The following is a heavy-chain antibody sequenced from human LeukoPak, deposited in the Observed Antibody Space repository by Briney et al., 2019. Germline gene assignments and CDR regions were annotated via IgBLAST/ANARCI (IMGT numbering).Heavy chain of an antibody. CDR1: GFTSDDYA. CDR3: AKDVGSGWYTPIDY. J-gene: IGHJ4*02. V-gene: IGHV3-43D*03. CDR2: ISWDGGSI. D-gene: IGHD6-19*01. Sequence: PGGSLRLSCAASGFTSDDYAMHWVRQAPGKGLEWVSLISWDGGSIYYADSVKGRFTISRDNTKNSLYLQMSSLGSDDTALYYCAKDVGSGWYTPIDYWGQGTLVTVSS.